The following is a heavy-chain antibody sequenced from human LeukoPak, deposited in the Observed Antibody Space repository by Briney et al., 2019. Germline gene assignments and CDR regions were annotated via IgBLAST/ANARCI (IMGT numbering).Heavy chain of an antibody. V-gene: IGHV4-59*01. CDR3: AQHRDGYSNQAFDY. Sequence: SETLSLTCTVSGGSISSYSCSWIRQPPGKGLEWIGYIYYSGGTSYNPSLKSRVTISVDTSKNQFSLKLSSVTAADTAVYYCAQHRDGYSNQAFDYWGQGTLVTVSS. CDR2: IYYSGGT. CDR1: GGSISSYS. J-gene: IGHJ4*02. D-gene: IGHD5-24*01.